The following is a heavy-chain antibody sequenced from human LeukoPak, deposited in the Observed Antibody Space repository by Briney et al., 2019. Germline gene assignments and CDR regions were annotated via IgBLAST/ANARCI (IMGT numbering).Heavy chain of an antibody. V-gene: IGHV3-7*05. CDR1: GITFSGFW. D-gene: IGHD6-19*01. CDR2: IKQDGSEK. Sequence: TGGALRLSCAGSGITFSGFWMHWVRQAPGKGLEWVANIKQDGSEKYYVDSVKGRFTISRDNAKNSLYLQMNSLRVEDTAVYYCARVRLGALDFWGQGTLVTVSS. J-gene: IGHJ4*02. CDR3: ARVRLGALDF.